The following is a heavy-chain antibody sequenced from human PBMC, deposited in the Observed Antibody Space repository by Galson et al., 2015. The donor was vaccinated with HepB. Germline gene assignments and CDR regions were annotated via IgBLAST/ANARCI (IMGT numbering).Heavy chain of an antibody. J-gene: IGHJ3*02. CDR1: GFTFSSYA. CDR2: ISYDGSNK. V-gene: IGHV3-30-3*01. Sequence: SLRLSCAASGFTFSSYAMHWVRQAPGKGLEWVAVISYDGSNKYYADSVKGRFTISRDNSKNTLYLQMNSLRAEDTAVYYCARDCPPTLCTVVVPAAWDAFDIWGQGTMVTVSS. CDR3: ARDCPPTLCTVVVPAAWDAFDI. D-gene: IGHD2-2*01.